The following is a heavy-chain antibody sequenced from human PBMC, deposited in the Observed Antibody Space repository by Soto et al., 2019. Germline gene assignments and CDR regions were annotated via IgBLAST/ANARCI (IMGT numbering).Heavy chain of an antibody. V-gene: IGHV3-23*01. CDR3: AKDLDAGGPRAFDL. Sequence: EVQLLESGGGLVQPGGSLSLSCAASRFPFNSYAMSWVRQAPGKGLEWVSDMSGSGGATYYAGSVKGRFTISRDNSKDTLYLQMNSLRVEGTAIYHCAKDLDAGGPRAFDLLGQGTMVTVSS. D-gene: IGHD2-15*01. CDR2: MSGSGGAT. CDR1: RFPFNSYA. J-gene: IGHJ3*01.